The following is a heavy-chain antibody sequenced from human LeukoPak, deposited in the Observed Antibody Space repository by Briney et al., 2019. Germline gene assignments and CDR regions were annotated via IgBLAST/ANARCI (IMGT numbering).Heavy chain of an antibody. J-gene: IGHJ2*01. CDR1: GGSISSYY. D-gene: IGHD1-26*01. CDR3: ARVSYSYWYFDL. Sequence: TSETXSLTCTVSGGSISSYYWSWVRQPAGKGLEWVGRIYTSGRTNYNTSLKRRVTMSVDKSKNKFSLKLSSVTAADTAVYYCARVSYSYWYFDLWGRGTLVTVSS. CDR2: IYTSGRT. V-gene: IGHV4-4*07.